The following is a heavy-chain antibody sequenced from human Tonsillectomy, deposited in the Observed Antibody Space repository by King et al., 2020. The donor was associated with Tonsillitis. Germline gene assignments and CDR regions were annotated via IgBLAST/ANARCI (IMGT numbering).Heavy chain of an antibody. CDR2: IYDSGTT. J-gene: IGHJ4*02. CDR1: GGYISRNY. D-gene: IGHD3-22*01. CDR3: ARDKGDYECSGYD. Sequence: QLQESGPGLVKPSETLFLTCTVSGGYISRNYWTWIRQPPGKRLEWIGYIYDSGTTNYNPSLESRVTISVDTSKNQFSLKLSSVTAADTAVYYCARDKGDYECSGYDWGQGTLVTVSS. V-gene: IGHV4-59*01.